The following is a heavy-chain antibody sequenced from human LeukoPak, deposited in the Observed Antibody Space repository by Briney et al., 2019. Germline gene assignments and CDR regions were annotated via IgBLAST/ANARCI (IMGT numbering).Heavy chain of an antibody. D-gene: IGHD2-21*02. J-gene: IGHJ4*02. CDR2: INSDGSNT. CDR1: GFTFRSYA. Sequence: GGSLRLSCAASGFTFRSYAMSWVRQAPGKGLVWLSRINSDGSNTVYADSVKGRFTISRDNAENTVYLQMNSLSAEDTAVYYCAREVVLTATSVFDYWGQGSLVTVSS. CDR3: AREVVLTATSVFDY. V-gene: IGHV3-74*01.